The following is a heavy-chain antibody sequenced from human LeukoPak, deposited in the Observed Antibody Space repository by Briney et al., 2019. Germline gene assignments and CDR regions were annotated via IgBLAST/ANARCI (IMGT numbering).Heavy chain of an antibody. CDR2: IYYSGST. V-gene: IGHV4-59*01. Sequence: SETLSLTCTVSGGSISSYYWSWIRQPPGKGLEWIGYIYYSGSTNYNPSLKSRVTISVDTSKNQFSLKLSSVTAADTAVYYCARTEVWSGSYDFWGQGTLVTVSS. CDR1: GGSISSYY. D-gene: IGHD3-10*01. CDR3: ARTEVWSGSYDF. J-gene: IGHJ4*02.